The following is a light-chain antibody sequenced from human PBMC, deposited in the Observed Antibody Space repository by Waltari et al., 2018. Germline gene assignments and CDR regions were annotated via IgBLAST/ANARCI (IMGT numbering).Light chain of an antibody. Sequence: EVVLTQSPGTLSLSPGERATLSCRASQSVSRTLAWYQQKPGQAPRLLIYDASSRATGIPDRFSGGGSGTDFRLTISRLEPEDFAVYYCQKYGSLPATFGQGTKVEIK. V-gene: IGKV3-20*01. CDR3: QKYGSLPAT. J-gene: IGKJ1*01. CDR1: QSVSRT. CDR2: DAS.